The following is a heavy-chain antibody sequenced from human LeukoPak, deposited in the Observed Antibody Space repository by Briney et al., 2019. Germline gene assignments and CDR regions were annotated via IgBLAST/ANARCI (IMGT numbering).Heavy chain of an antibody. Sequence: QPGGSLRLSCAASGFTFSNNGMGWVRHAPGKGLEWVANIKWDGSSKYYADSVKGRFTVSRDNAKNSRHLQLNSLRAADTAIYYCAIAIEFAGWGERSLVTAS. J-gene: IGHJ4*02. D-gene: IGHD2-21*01. CDR2: IKWDGSSK. CDR3: AIAIEFAG. V-gene: IGHV3-7*01. CDR1: GFTFSNNG.